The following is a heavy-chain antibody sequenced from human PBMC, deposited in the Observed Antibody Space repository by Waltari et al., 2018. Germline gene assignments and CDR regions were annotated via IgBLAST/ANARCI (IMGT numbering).Heavy chain of an antibody. CDR3: ARDAGTGYDFWSGYYTPYYYYGMDV. CDR2: IYYSGST. CDR1: GGSISSYY. V-gene: IGHV4-59*01. Sequence: QVQLQESGPGLVKPSETLSLTCTVSGGSISSYYWSWIRQPPGKGLEWIGYIYYSGSTNHNPSLKSRVTISVDTSKNQFSLKLSSVTAADTAVYYCARDAGTGYDFWSGYYTPYYYYGMDVWGQGTTVTVSS. D-gene: IGHD3-3*01. J-gene: IGHJ6*02.